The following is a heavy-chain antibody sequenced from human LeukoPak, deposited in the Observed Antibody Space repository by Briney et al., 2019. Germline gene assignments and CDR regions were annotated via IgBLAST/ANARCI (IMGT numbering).Heavy chain of an antibody. CDR1: GGTFSSYA. J-gene: IGHJ6*02. CDR3: AREGYCSGGSCLEFGGMDV. Sequence: ASVKVSCKASGGTFSSYAISWVRQAPGQGLEWMGRIIPILGIANYAQKFQGRVTITADKSTSTAYMELSSLRSEDTAVYYCAREGYCSGGSCLEFGGMDVWGQGTTVTDSS. V-gene: IGHV1-69*04. CDR2: IIPILGIA. D-gene: IGHD2-15*01.